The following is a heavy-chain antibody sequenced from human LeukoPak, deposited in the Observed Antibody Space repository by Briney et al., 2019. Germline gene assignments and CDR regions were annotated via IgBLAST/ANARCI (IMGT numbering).Heavy chain of an antibody. CDR1: GGSISRDGHY. CDR3: ARHKVNEEFLWFGSSFDY. Sequence: SETLSLTCTVSGGSISRDGHYWSWIRQYPGKGLESIGYIYYSGSTNYDPSLKSRVTISVDTSKNQFSLKLSSVTAADTAVYYCARHKVNEEFLWFGSSFDYWGQGTLVTVSS. V-gene: IGHV4-61*08. J-gene: IGHJ4*02. CDR2: IYYSGST. D-gene: IGHD3-10*01.